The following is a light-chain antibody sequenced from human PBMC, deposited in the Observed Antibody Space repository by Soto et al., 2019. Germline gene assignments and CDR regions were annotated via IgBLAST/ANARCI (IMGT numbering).Light chain of an antibody. CDR2: AAS. CDR1: QSISSY. CDR3: QQSYSTPLT. V-gene: IGKV1-39*01. Sequence: DIQMTQSPSSLSASVVDRVTITCLASQSISSYLNWYQQKPGKAPKLLIYAASSLQSGVPSRFSGSGSGTDFTLTISSLQPEDFATYYCQQSYSTPLTFGGGTKVDI. J-gene: IGKJ4*01.